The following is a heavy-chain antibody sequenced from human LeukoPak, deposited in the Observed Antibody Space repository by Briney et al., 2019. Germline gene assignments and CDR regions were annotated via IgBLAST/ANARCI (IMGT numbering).Heavy chain of an antibody. Sequence: ASVKVSCKASGYTFTGYYIHWVRQAPGQGLEWMGRIKPDSGSTNYAQKFQGRVTMTRDTSISTAYMELSRLRSDDTAVYYCARVMTTVTWWFDPWGQGTLVTVSS. J-gene: IGHJ5*02. D-gene: IGHD4-11*01. CDR1: GYTFTGYY. CDR3: ARVMTTVTWWFDP. CDR2: IKPDSGST. V-gene: IGHV1-2*06.